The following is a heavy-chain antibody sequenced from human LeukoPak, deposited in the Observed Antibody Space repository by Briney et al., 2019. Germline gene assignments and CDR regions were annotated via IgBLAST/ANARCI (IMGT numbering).Heavy chain of an antibody. CDR2: ISSNGQST. CDR3: ARGRWVDIVTHGFDY. CDR1: GFTFSSYA. V-gene: IGHV3-64*02. J-gene: IGHJ4*02. D-gene: IGHD3-9*01. Sequence: GGSLRLSCSASGFTFSSYAMHWVRQAPGKGLEYVSAISSNGQSTYYADSVKGRFTISRDNSENTVYLQMGSLRAEDMAVYYCARGRWVDIVTHGFDYWGQGSLVTVSS.